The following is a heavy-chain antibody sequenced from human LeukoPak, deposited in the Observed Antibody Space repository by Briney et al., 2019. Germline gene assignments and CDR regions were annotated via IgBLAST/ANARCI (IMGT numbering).Heavy chain of an antibody. J-gene: IGHJ3*02. CDR2: ISGSGGST. CDR3: AKVVAATQYAFDI. V-gene: IGHV3-23*01. D-gene: IGHD2-15*01. Sequence: GGSVRLSCAASGFTFSSYAMSWVRQPPGKGLEWVSAISGSGGSTYYADSVKGRFTISRDNSKNTLYLQMNSLRAEDTAVYYCAKVVAATQYAFDIWGQGTMVTVSS. CDR1: GFTFSSYA.